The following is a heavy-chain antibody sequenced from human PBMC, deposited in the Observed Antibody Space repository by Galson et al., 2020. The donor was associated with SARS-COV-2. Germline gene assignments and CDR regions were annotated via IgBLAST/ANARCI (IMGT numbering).Heavy chain of an antibody. CDR3: TTDRPEDSVVVPAARAYYYYGMDG. D-gene: IGHD2-2*01. V-gene: IGHV3-15*01. J-gene: IGHJ6*02. CDR2: IKSKTDGGTT. CDR1: GFTFSNAW. Sequence: GGSLRLSCAASGFTFSNAWMSWVRQAPGKGLEWVGRIKSKTDGGTTDYAAPVKGRFTISRDDSKNTLYLQMNSLKTEDTAVYYCTTDRPEDSVVVPAARAYYYYGMDGWGQGTTVTVSS.